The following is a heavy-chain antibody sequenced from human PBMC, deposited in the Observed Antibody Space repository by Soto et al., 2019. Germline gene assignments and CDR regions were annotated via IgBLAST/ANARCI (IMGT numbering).Heavy chain of an antibody. CDR2: IYYSGST. J-gene: IGHJ4*02. Sequence: SETLSLTCTVSGGSISSGDYYWSWIRQPPGKGLEWIGYIYYSGSTYYNPSLKSRVTISVDTSKNQFSLKLSSVTAADTAVYYCARGSIAVAGTRGYYFDYWGQGTLVTVSS. D-gene: IGHD6-19*01. CDR3: ARGSIAVAGTRGYYFDY. V-gene: IGHV4-30-4*02. CDR1: GGSISSGDYY.